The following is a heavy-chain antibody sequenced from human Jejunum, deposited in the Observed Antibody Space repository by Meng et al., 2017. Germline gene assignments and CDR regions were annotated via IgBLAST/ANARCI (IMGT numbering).Heavy chain of an antibody. J-gene: IGHJ3*01. V-gene: IGHV6-1*01. Sequence: SETLSLTCAISGDSVSSNSGAWNWIRQSPSRGLEWLGRTYYRTKWNNEYAVSVGGRITVNPDTSKNQFSLQLNSVTPEDTAMYFCARGSHYAFDLWGQGTMVTVSS. D-gene: IGHD6-19*01. CDR1: GDSVSSNSGA. CDR2: TYYRTKWNN. CDR3: ARGSHYAFDL.